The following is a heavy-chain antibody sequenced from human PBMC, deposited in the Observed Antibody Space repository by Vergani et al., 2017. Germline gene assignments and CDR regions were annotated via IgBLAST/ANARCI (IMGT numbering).Heavy chain of an antibody. CDR3: ARDRGGHSGWYSNPHFDY. D-gene: IGHD6-19*01. J-gene: IGHJ4*02. CDR1: GYTFTNYY. V-gene: IGHV1-46*03. CDR2: INPSGGST. Sequence: QVQLVQSGADVKKPGASVKVSCKASGYTFTNYYIHWVRQAPGQGLEWMGIINPSGGSTTYAQKFQGRLTMTRDTSTSTVYMELSSLRSEDTAVYYCARDRGGHSGWYSNPHFDYWGQGTLVTVSS.